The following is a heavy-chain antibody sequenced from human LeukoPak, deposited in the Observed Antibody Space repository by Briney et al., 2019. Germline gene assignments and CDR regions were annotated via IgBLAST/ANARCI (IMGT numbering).Heavy chain of an antibody. CDR1: GYTFTRYY. J-gene: IGHJ4*02. CDR3: ARANYDILTGLKGPFDS. Sequence: ASVKVSCKASGYTFTRYYIHWVRQAPGQGPEWMGMINPSGGSTTYAQNFQGRATMTRDTSTSTVYMELSSLRSDDTAVYYCARANYDILTGLKGPFDSWGQGTLVTVSS. D-gene: IGHD3-9*01. V-gene: IGHV1-46*03. CDR2: INPSGGST.